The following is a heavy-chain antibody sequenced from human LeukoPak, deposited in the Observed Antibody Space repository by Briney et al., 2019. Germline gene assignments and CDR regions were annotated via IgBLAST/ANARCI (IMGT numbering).Heavy chain of an antibody. CDR3: ARLDTYYYDSSGYYFDY. CDR1: GYTFTSYG. J-gene: IGHJ4*02. D-gene: IGHD3-22*01. Sequence: GASVKVSCKASGYTFTSYGISWVRQAPGQGLEWMGIINPSGGSTSYAQKFQGRVTMTRDTSTSTVYMELSSLRSEDTAVYYCARLDTYYYDSSGYYFDYWGQGTLVTVSS. CDR2: INPSGGST. V-gene: IGHV1-46*01.